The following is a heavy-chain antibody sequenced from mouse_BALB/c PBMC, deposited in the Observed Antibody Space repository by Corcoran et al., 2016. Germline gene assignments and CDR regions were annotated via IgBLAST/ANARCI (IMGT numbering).Heavy chain of an antibody. CDR1: GYSITSGYY. CDR3: ARDRNGYFAY. D-gene: IGHD2-2*01. Sequence: DVQLQESGHGLVKPSQYLSLNCSVNGYSITSGYYWNWIRQFPGNKLEWMGYISYDGSNNYNPSLKNRISITLDTSKNQFFLKLNSVTTEDTATYYCARDRNGYFAYWGQGTLVTVSA. CDR2: ISYDGSN. J-gene: IGHJ3*01. V-gene: IGHV3-6*02.